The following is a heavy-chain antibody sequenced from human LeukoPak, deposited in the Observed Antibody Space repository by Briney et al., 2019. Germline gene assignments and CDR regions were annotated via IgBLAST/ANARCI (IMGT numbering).Heavy chain of an antibody. J-gene: IGHJ6*02. CDR3: AKEVYPYGMDV. V-gene: IGHV3-23*01. Sequence: GGSLRLSCAASGFTFSSYAMIWIRQAPAKGLDWVSAISGSGGSTYYADSVKGRFTISRDNSKNTLYLQMNSLRAEDTAVYYCAKEVYPYGMDVWGQGTTVTVSS. CDR2: ISGSGGST. D-gene: IGHD2-8*01. CDR1: GFTFSSYA.